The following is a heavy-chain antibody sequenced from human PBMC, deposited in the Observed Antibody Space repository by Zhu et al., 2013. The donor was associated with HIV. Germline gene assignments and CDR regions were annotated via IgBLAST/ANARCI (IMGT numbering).Heavy chain of an antibody. CDR3: ARGNGGPSYDFWSGYLGTQTAETHFDY. D-gene: IGHD3-3*01. CDR2: ISAYNGNT. Sequence: QVQLVQSGAEVKKPGASVKVSCKASGYTFTSYGISWVRQAPGQGLEWMGWISAYNGNTNYAQKLQGRVTMTTDTSTSTAYMELRSLRSDDTAVYYCARGNGGPSYDFWSGYLGTQTAETHFDYWGQGTLVTVSS. J-gene: IGHJ4*02. V-gene: IGHV1-18*01. CDR1: GYTFTSYG.